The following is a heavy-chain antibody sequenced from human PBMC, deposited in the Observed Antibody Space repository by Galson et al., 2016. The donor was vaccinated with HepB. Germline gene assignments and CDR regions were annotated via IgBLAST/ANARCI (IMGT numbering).Heavy chain of an antibody. CDR1: GFTFDDYA. CDR2: ISWDGGTT. Sequence: SLRLSCAASGFTFDDYAMHWVRQAPGKGLEWVSLISWDGGTTHYADSVEGRFTISRDNSKNSLYLQMNSLRAEDTALYSCVKDLGYYDGSGGFDYWGQGTLVTVSS. D-gene: IGHD3-22*01. CDR3: VKDLGYYDGSGGFDY. V-gene: IGHV3-43D*03. J-gene: IGHJ4*02.